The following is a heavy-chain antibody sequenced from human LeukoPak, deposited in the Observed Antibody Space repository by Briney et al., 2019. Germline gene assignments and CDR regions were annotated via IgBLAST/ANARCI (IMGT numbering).Heavy chain of an antibody. CDR2: ISSSGGST. D-gene: IGHD2-15*01. Sequence: PGGSLRLSCAASGFTFSSYAMSWLRQAPGKGLEWVSAISSSGGSTYYADSVKGRFTISRDNSKNTLYLQMNSLRAEDTAVYYCAKVAGPYCSGGSCPHFDYWGQGTLVTVSS. CDR1: GFTFSSYA. J-gene: IGHJ4*02. V-gene: IGHV3-23*01. CDR3: AKVAGPYCSGGSCPHFDY.